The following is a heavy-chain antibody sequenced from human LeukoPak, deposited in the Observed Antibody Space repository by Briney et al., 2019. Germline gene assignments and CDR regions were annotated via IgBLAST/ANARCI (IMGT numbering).Heavy chain of an antibody. V-gene: IGHV3-7*03. CDR1: GFTFSSHY. CDR2: IKGDGSDR. CDR3: AKFPAYHYDSSGYRRHFDY. J-gene: IGHJ4*02. D-gene: IGHD3-22*01. Sequence: PGRSLRLSCAASGFTFSSHYISWVRQAPGKGLEWVANIKGDGSDRYYVDSVKGRFTISRDNSKNTLYLQMNSLRAEDTAVYYCAKFPAYHYDSSGYRRHFDYWGQGTLVTVSS.